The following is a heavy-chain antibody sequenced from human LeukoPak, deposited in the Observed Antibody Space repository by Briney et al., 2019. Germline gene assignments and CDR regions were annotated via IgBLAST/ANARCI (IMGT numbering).Heavy chain of an antibody. CDR1: GGAISSYY. Sequence: SETLSLTCTVSGGAISSYYWSWIRQPAGKGLEWIGRIYTSGSTNYNPSLKSRVTMSVDTSKNQISLKLSSVTAADTAVYYCARGSIAVAGGNWFDPWGQGTLVTVSS. V-gene: IGHV4-4*07. J-gene: IGHJ5*02. CDR2: IYTSGST. CDR3: ARGSIAVAGGNWFDP. D-gene: IGHD6-19*01.